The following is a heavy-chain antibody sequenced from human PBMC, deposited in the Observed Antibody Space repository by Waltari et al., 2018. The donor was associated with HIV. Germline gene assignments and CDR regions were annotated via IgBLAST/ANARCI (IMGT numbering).Heavy chain of an antibody. CDR1: GGSFSDYY. V-gene: IGHV4-34*01. Sequence: QVQLQQWGAGLLKPSETLSLTCAVYGGSFSDYYWSWIRQPPGKGLEWIGEISQRRITNYNPSLKIRVSISVDTSKNQFSLKLTSVTAADTAVYYCATMRSTIEGPPSDSWGQGTLVTVSS. J-gene: IGHJ4*02. CDR3: ATMRSTIEGPPSDS. CDR2: ISQRRIT. D-gene: IGHD1-26*01.